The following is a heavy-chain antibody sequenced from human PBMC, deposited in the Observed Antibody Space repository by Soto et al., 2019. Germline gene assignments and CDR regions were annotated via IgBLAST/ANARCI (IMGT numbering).Heavy chain of an antibody. J-gene: IGHJ4*02. CDR2: IYHGDSDT. Sequence: EVQLVQSGAEVKKPGESLKTSCKGSGYSFSTYWTGWVRQTPGKGLEWMGIIYHGDSDTKYSPSFQGQVSISVDKSISTAYLQWSSLKASDSGMYYCARVRRDIVTGYIGGHDYWGQGTLVTVSS. D-gene: IGHD3-9*01. CDR1: GYSFSTYW. CDR3: ARVRRDIVTGYIGGHDY. V-gene: IGHV5-51*03.